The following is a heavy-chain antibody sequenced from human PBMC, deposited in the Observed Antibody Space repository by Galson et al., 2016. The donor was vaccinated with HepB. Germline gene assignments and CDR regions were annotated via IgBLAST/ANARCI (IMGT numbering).Heavy chain of an antibody. D-gene: IGHD2-15*01. CDR3: ARGEHIVVVVATMYY. CDR2: ISAYNGKT. J-gene: IGHJ4*02. CDR1: GYTFTSYG. Sequence: SVKVSCKASGYTFTSYGINWVRQAPGQGLEWMGWISAYNGKTNYAQKFQGRVSMTTDTSTGTAYMELRSLKSDDTAVYYCARGEHIVVVVATMYYWGQGTLVTVSS. V-gene: IGHV1-18*04.